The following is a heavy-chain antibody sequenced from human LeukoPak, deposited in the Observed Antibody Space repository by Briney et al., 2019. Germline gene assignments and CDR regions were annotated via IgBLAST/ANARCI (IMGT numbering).Heavy chain of an antibody. J-gene: IGHJ5*02. V-gene: IGHV3-64*01. Sequence: GGSLRLSCAASGFTFSSYAMHWVRQAPGKGLEYVSAISSNGGSTYYANSVKGRFTISRDNSKNTLYLQVGSLKPEDMAVYYCARGLDYYGSGSYYMGWFDPWGQGTLVTVS. CDR2: ISSNGGST. D-gene: IGHD3-10*01. CDR3: ARGLDYYGSGSYYMGWFDP. CDR1: GFTFSSYA.